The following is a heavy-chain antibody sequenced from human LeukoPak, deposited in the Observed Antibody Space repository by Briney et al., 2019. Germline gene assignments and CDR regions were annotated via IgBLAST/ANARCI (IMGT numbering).Heavy chain of an antibody. V-gene: IGHV1-8*03. Sequence: ASVKVSCKASGYTFTSYDINWVGQATGQGPEWMGWMNPNSGSTGYAQKFRGRVTITRNTSISTAYMELSGLRSEDTAVYYCARGRSTGYPYYFEYWGQGTLVTVSS. CDR2: MNPNSGST. J-gene: IGHJ4*02. D-gene: IGHD5-12*01. CDR1: GYTFTSYD. CDR3: ARGRSTGYPYYFEY.